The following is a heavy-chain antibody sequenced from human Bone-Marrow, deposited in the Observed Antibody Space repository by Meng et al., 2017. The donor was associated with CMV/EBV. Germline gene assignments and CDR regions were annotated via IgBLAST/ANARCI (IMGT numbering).Heavy chain of an antibody. Sequence: CAASGFTFSSYGMHWVRQAPGKGLEWVAVISYDGSNKYYADSVKGRFTISRDNSKNTLYLQMNSLRAEDTAVYYCAKVKTVTEQTFDYWGQGTLVTVSS. D-gene: IGHD4-17*01. CDR2: ISYDGSNK. CDR1: GFTFSSYG. CDR3: AKVKTVTEQTFDY. V-gene: IGHV3-30*18. J-gene: IGHJ4*02.